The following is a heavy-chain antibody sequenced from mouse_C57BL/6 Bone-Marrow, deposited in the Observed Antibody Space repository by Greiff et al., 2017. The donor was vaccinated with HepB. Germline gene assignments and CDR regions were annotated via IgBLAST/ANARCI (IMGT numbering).Heavy chain of an antibody. CDR1: GFTFSSYA. V-gene: IGHV5-4*01. CDR2: ISDGGSYT. Sequence: EVQLQESGGGLVKPGGSLKLSCAASGFTFSSYAMSWVRQTPEKRLEWVATISDGGSYTYYPDNVKGRFTISRDNAKNNLYLQMSHLKSEDTAMYYCARDGGGRGFAYWGQGTLVTVSA. D-gene: IGHD3-3*01. J-gene: IGHJ3*01. CDR3: ARDGGGRGFAY.